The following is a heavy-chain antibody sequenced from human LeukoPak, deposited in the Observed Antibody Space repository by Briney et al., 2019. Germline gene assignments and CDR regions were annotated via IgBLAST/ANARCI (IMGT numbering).Heavy chain of an antibody. CDR3: ARAARYSGFDY. J-gene: IGHJ4*02. CDR2: ISSSSSTI. V-gene: IGHV3-48*01. CDR1: GFTFSSYS. Sequence: GGSLRLSCAASGFTFSSYSMNWVRQAPGKGLEWVSYISSSSSTIYYADSVKGRFTISRDNAKNSLYLQMNSLRAEDTAVYYCARAARYSGFDYWGQGTLVTVSS. D-gene: IGHD3-10*01.